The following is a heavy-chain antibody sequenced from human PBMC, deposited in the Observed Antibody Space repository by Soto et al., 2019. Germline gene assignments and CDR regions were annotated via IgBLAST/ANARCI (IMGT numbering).Heavy chain of an antibody. D-gene: IGHD3-10*01. CDR1: GGSISSGGYY. J-gene: IGHJ3*02. V-gene: IGHV4-31*03. Sequence: QVQLQESGPGLVKPSQTLSLTCTVSGGSISSGGYYWSWIRQHPGKGLEWIGYIYYSGSTYYNPSLKSRVTISVDTSKNQFSLKLSSVTAADTAVYYCARGRRGWFGELGGAFDIWGQGTMVTVSS. CDR3: ARGRRGWFGELGGAFDI. CDR2: IYYSGST.